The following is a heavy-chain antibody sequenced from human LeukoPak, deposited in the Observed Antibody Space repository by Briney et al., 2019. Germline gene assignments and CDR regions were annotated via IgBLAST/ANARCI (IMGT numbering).Heavy chain of an antibody. V-gene: IGHV3-23*01. Sequence: GGSLRLSCAASGFIFSSYAMTWVRQAPGRGPEWVSGIKASADSTYYADSVKGRFTISRDNSKNTLYLQMNSLRAEDTALYYCARSRYGGNFVFDYWGQGTLVTVSS. CDR3: ARSRYGGNFVFDY. J-gene: IGHJ4*02. CDR1: GFIFSSYA. D-gene: IGHD4/OR15-4a*01. CDR2: IKASADST.